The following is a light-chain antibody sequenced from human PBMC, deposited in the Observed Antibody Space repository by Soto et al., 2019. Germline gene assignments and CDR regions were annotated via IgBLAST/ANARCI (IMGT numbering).Light chain of an antibody. Sequence: QSALTQPRSVSGSPGQSVTISCTGTSSDVGSYNYVSWYQQHPGKAPKLMIYDVGKRPSGVPDRFSGSKSGNTASLTISGLQAEDEADYYCCSYAGSYSYVFGTGTKLTVL. V-gene: IGLV2-11*01. J-gene: IGLJ1*01. CDR2: DVG. CDR3: CSYAGSYSYV. CDR1: SSDVGSYNY.